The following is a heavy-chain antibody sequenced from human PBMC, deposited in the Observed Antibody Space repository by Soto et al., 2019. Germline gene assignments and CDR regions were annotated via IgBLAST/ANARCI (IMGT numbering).Heavy chain of an antibody. Sequence: QVQLQESGPGLVKPSQTLSLTCTVSGVSISSGGSYWSWIRQHPGRGLEWIGYIYYTGSTYYNPSLKRRVTISLGTAKNHFSLNLSSVTAADTAVYYSGREGRNDLWAMDVWGQGTTVIVSS. V-gene: IGHV4-31*03. CDR2: IYYTGST. J-gene: IGHJ6*02. D-gene: IGHD3-16*01. CDR1: GVSISSGGSY. CDR3: GREGRNDLWAMDV.